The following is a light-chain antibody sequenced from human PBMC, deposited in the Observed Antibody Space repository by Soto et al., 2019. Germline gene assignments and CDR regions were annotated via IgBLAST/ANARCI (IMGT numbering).Light chain of an antibody. J-gene: IGKJ1*01. CDR3: QQCNNWPLT. V-gene: IGKV3-15*01. Sequence: IVMTQSPVTLSVSPGERATLSCRASQSVRSNLAWYQQKPGQAPRLLIYGASTRATGIPARFSGSGSGTEFPLIISSLQSEDFAVYYCQQCNNWPLTFGQGTKVEIK. CDR2: GAS. CDR1: QSVRSN.